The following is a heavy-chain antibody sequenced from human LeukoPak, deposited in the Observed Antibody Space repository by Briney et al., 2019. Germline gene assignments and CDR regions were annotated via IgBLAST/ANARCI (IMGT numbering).Heavy chain of an antibody. CDR1: GFTFSSYA. D-gene: IGHD2-15*01. CDR3: ARGYRYCSGGSCFDY. J-gene: IGHJ4*02. Sequence: PGGSLRLSCAASGFTFSSYAMSWVRQAPGKGLEWVSSISSSSSYIYYADSVEGRFTISRDNAKNSLYLQMNSLRAEDTAVYYCARGYRYCSGGSCFDYWGQGTLVTVSS. CDR2: ISSSSSYI. V-gene: IGHV3-21*01.